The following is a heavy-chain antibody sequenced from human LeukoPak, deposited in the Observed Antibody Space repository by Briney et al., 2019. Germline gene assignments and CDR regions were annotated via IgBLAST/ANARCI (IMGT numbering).Heavy chain of an antibody. CDR1: GYTFTNYD. CDR3: AREGSITMIVVPIAGYFDY. V-gene: IGHV1-46*01. D-gene: IGHD3-22*01. Sequence: VASVKVSCKASGYTFTNYDIHWVRQAPGQGLEWVGMVNPSGGRTSYAQRVQGRVTVTTDTSTSTVYMQRSSLASEDTAVYYCAREGSITMIVVPIAGYFDYWGQGTLVTVSS. J-gene: IGHJ4*02. CDR2: VNPSGGRT.